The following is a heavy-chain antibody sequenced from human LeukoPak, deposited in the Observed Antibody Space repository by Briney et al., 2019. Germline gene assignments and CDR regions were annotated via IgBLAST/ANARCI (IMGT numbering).Heavy chain of an antibody. CDR3: ARDLGYYYYYMDV. CDR1: GFTVSSNY. J-gene: IGHJ6*03. V-gene: IGHV3-66*02. Sequence: GGSLRLSCAASGFTVSSNYMSWVRQAPGKGLGWVSVIYSGGSTYYADSVKGRFTISRDNSKNTLYLQMNSLRAEDTAVYYCARDLGYYYYYMDVWGKGTTVTVSS. D-gene: IGHD7-27*01. CDR2: IYSGGST.